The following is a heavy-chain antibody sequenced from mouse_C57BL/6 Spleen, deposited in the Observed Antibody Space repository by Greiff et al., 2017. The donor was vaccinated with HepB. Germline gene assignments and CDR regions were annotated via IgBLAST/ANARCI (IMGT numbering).Heavy chain of an antibody. Sequence: EVKLMESGPGLVKPSQSLSLTCSVTGYSITSGYYWNWIRQFPGNKLEWMGYISYDGSNNYNPSLKNRISITRDTSKNQFFLKLNSVTTEDTATYYCAREDYDYDDAMDYWGQGTSVTVSS. D-gene: IGHD2-4*01. CDR2: ISYDGSN. V-gene: IGHV3-6*01. J-gene: IGHJ4*01. CDR3: AREDYDYDDAMDY. CDR1: GYSITSGYY.